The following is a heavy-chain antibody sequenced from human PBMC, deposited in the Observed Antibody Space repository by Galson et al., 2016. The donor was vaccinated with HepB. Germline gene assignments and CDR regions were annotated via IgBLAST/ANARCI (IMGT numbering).Heavy chain of an antibody. CDR2: IYPGDSDI. D-gene: IGHD2-15*01. CDR3: AREAPCSGGRCFSGSLDY. V-gene: IGHV5-51*01. CDR1: GYNFNTYW. Sequence: QSGAEVKKPGESLKISCKVSGYNFNTYWIGWVRQMPGKGLEWMGIIYPGDSDIRYSPSFQGQVTISADKSIATAYLQWNSLKASDTAIYYCAREAPCSGGRCFSGSLDYWGQGTLVTVSS. J-gene: IGHJ4*02.